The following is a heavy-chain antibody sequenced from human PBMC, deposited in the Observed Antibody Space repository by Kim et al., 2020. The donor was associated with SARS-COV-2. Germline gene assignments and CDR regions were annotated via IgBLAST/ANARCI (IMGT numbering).Heavy chain of an antibody. CDR3: ARRDVSSAVDQRFFYYF. V-gene: IGHV1-69*04. CDR2: IVPVLNKA. Sequence: SVKVSCKASGGAFNTYVITWVRQAPGRGLEWMGRIVPVLNKANYAQTFQGRVTIPADKFTNTAYMELNSLRSDDTAVYYCARRDVSSAVDQRFFYYF. D-gene: IGHD5-18*01. J-gene: IGHJ4*01. CDR1: GGAFNTYV.